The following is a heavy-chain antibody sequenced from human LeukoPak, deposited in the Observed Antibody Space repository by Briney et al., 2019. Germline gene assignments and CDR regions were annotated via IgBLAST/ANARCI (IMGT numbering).Heavy chain of an antibody. CDR3: ARGGWYKGYFQH. J-gene: IGHJ1*01. CDR1: GGSISSYY. Sequence: SETLSLTCTVSGGSISSYYWSWIRQPPGKGLEWIGYIYYSGSTNYNPSLKSRVTISVDTSKNRFSLKLSSVTAADTAVYYCARGGWYKGYFQHWGQGTLVTVSS. V-gene: IGHV4-59*01. CDR2: IYYSGST. D-gene: IGHD1-1*01.